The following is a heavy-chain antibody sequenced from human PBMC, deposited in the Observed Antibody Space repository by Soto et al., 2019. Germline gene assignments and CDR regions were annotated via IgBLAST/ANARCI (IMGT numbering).Heavy chain of an antibody. Sequence: SETLSLTCTVSGGSISSGDYYWSWIRQPPGKGLEWIGYIYYSGSTYYNPSPKSRVTISVDTSKNQFSLKLSSVTAADTAVYYCARVPLERTIFGVVIPFDPWGQGTLVTVSS. CDR2: IYYSGST. CDR3: ARVPLERTIFGVVIPFDP. J-gene: IGHJ5*02. V-gene: IGHV4-30-4*01. D-gene: IGHD3-3*01. CDR1: GGSISSGDYY.